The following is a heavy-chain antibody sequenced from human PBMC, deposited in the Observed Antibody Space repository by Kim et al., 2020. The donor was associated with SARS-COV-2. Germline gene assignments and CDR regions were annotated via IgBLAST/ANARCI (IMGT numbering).Heavy chain of an antibody. V-gene: IGHV4-31*03. CDR1: GGSISSGGYY. CDR3: ARGWLGGAFDI. D-gene: IGHD6-19*01. J-gene: IGHJ3*02. Sequence: SETLSLTCTVSGGSISSGGYYWSWIRQHPGKGLEWIGYIYYSGSTYYNPSLKSRVTISVDTSKNQFSLKLSSVTAADTAVYYCARGWLGGAFDIWGQGTMVTVSS. CDR2: IYYSGST.